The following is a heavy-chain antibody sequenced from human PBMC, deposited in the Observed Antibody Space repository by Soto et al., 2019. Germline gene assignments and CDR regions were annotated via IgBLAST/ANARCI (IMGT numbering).Heavy chain of an antibody. CDR3: ARDTWVPITTVTTFDY. CDR1: GFTFSSYA. J-gene: IGHJ4*02. D-gene: IGHD4-17*01. Sequence: PGGSLRLSCAASGFTFSSYAMHWVRQAPGKGLEWVAVISYDGSNKYYADSVKGRFTISRDNSKNTLYLQMNSLRAEDTAVYYCARDTWVPITTVTTFDYWGQGTLVTVSS. V-gene: IGHV3-30-3*01. CDR2: ISYDGSNK.